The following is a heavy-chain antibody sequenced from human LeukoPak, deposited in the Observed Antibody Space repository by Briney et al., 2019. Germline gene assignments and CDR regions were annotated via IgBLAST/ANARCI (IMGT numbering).Heavy chain of an antibody. J-gene: IGHJ3*02. V-gene: IGHV4-59*01. CDR3: ARNDILTGYYIPGAFDI. Sequence: SETLSLTCTASGASISGYYWSWIRQPPRKGLEWIGYSSYSGNTNYNPSLKSRVTISVDTSKNQFSLQLSSVTAADTAVYSCARNDILTGYYIPGAFDIWGQGTMVTVSS. CDR2: SSYSGNT. CDR1: GASISGYY. D-gene: IGHD3-9*01.